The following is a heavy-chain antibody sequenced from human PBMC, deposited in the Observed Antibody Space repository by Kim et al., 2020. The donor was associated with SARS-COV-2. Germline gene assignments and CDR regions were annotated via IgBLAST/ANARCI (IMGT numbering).Heavy chain of an antibody. CDR1: GGTFSSYA. V-gene: IGHV1-69*04. CDR2: IIPILGIA. J-gene: IGHJ6*03. D-gene: IGHD6-6*01. CDR3: ARVRNSSSPYYYYYYMDV. Sequence: SVKVSCKASGGTFSSYAISRVRQAPGQGLEWMGRIIPILGIANYAQKFQGRVTITADKATSTAYMELSSLRSEDTAVYYCARVRNSSSPYYYYYYMDVWGKGTTVTVSS.